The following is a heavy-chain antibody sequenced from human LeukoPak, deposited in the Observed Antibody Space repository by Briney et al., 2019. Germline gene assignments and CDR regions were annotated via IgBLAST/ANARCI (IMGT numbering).Heavy chain of an antibody. CDR2: IYSGGST. D-gene: IGHD3-10*01. Sequence: PGGSLRLSCAASGFTVSSNHRSWARQAAGKGLEWVSVIYSGGSTYYAESVKGRFTISRDNSKNTLYRQMNTLRAEDTAVYYVPRDSGFGEFNNYWGQGTLVTVSS. J-gene: IGHJ4*02. V-gene: IGHV3-66*01. CDR3: PRDSGFGEFNNY. CDR1: GFTVSSNH.